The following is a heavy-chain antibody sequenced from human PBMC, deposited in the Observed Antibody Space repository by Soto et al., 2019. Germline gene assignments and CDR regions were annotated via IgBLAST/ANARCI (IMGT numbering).Heavy chain of an antibody. V-gene: IGHV1-69*06. Sequence: ASVKVSCKASGGTFSSYAISWVRQAPGQGLEWMGGIMPIFGTANYAQKFQGRVTITADKSTSTAYMELSSLRSEDTAVYYYARRYYYDSSGFDAFDIWGQGTMVTV. CDR1: GGTFSSYA. CDR3: ARRYYYDSSGFDAFDI. J-gene: IGHJ3*02. CDR2: IMPIFGTA. D-gene: IGHD3-22*01.